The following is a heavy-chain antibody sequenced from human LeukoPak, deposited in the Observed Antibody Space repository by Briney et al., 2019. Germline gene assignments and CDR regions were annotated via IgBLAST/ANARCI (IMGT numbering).Heavy chain of an antibody. V-gene: IGHV4-39*01. Sequence: SETLSLTCTVSGGSISSSSYYWGWIRQPPGKGLEWIGSIYYSGSAYYNPSLKSRVTISVDTSKNQFSLKLSSVTAADTAVYYCASIIPMIEAFDIWGQGTMVTVSS. J-gene: IGHJ3*02. D-gene: IGHD3-3*01. CDR1: GGSISSSSYY. CDR2: IYYSGSA. CDR3: ASIIPMIEAFDI.